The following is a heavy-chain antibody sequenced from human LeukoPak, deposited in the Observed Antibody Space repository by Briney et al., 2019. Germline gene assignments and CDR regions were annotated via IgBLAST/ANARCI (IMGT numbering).Heavy chain of an antibody. V-gene: IGHV1-18*01. J-gene: IGHJ6*02. CDR2: ISAYNGNT. CDR3: ARTGVLMDYYCGMDV. CDR1: GYTFTSYG. Sequence: ASVKVSCKASGYTFTSYGISWVRQAPGQGLEWMGWISAYNGNTNYAQKLQGRATMTTDTSTSTAYMELRSLRSDDTAVYYCARTGVLMDYYCGMDVRGQGTTVTVSS. D-gene: IGHD2-8*01.